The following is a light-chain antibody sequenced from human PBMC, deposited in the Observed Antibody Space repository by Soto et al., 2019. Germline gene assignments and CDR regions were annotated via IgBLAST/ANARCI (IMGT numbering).Light chain of an antibody. CDR2: EVT. J-gene: IGLJ1*01. CDR1: SSDVGGHNY. CDR3: SSYTSSSTRV. V-gene: IGLV2-14*01. Sequence: LTQPASVSGSPGQSITISCTGSSSDVGGHNYVSWYQQHPGKAPKLMIYEVTKRPSGVSNRFSGSKSGNTASLTISGLQAEDEADYYCSSYTSSSTRVFGTGTKVTVL.